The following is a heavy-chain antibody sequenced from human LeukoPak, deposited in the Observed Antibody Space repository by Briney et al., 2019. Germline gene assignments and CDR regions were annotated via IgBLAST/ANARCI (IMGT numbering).Heavy chain of an antibody. CDR2: MNPNSGNT. D-gene: IGHD2-2*01. CDR1: GYTFTSYD. J-gene: IGHJ6*03. CDR3: ARPLVPAAQGYYYYYMDV. Sequence: GASVKVSCKASGYTFTSYDINWVRQATGQGLEWMGWMNPNSGNTGYAQKFQGRVTITADESTSTAYMELSSLRSEDTAVYHCARPLVPAAQGYYYYYMDVWGKGTTVTVSS. V-gene: IGHV1-8*01.